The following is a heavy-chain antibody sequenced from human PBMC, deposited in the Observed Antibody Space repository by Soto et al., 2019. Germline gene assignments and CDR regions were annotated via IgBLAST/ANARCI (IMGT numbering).Heavy chain of an antibody. CDR2: IFYSGST. CDR1: GGSISSYY. V-gene: IGHV4-59*01. J-gene: IGHJ5*01. Sequence: QVQLQESGPGLVKPSETLSLTCTVSGGSISSYYWNWIRQPPGKGLEWIGFIFYSGSTSYNPSLKSRVPISIDTSEYRCALKLNSVTAADTAVYYCASMIGDPVLSFDSWGQGTLVAVSS. D-gene: IGHD3-10*02. CDR3: ASMIGDPVLSFDS.